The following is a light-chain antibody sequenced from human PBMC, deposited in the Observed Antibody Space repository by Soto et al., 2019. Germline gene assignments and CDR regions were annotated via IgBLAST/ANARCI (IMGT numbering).Light chain of an antibody. Sequence: EVVLTQSPGTLSLSRGARAPLSCRASERIYSAYLGWYQQKPGQAPRLLIYHASLRATGIPARFSGSGSGTELTLTISSLQSEDFAIYYCQQYNVWPITFGQGTRLEIK. CDR2: HAS. J-gene: IGKJ5*01. CDR1: ERIYSAY. V-gene: IGKV3-15*01. CDR3: QQYNVWPIT.